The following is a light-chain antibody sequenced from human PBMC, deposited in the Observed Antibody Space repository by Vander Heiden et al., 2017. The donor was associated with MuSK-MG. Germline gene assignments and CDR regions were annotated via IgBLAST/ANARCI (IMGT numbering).Light chain of an antibody. Sequence: AIRMTQAPSSFSASTGDRVTITFRASQGISSYLAWYQQKPGKAPKLVIYAASTFQSGVPSRFSGSGSGIDFTLTISCLQSEDFATYYCQQYYSYPPTFGQGTKVEIK. V-gene: IGKV1-8*01. J-gene: IGKJ1*01. CDR2: AAS. CDR3: QQYYSYPPT. CDR1: QGISSY.